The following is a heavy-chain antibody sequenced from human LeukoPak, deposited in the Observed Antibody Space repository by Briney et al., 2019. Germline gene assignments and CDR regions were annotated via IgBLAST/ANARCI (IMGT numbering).Heavy chain of an antibody. J-gene: IGHJ3*02. Sequence: GGSLRLSCAASGFTFSSYSMNWVRQAPGKGLEWVSSISSSSSYIYYADSVKGRFTISRDNAKNSLYLQMNSLRAEDTAVYYCARVGDDFWSGYPSYDAFDIWGQGTMVTVSS. V-gene: IGHV3-21*01. D-gene: IGHD3-3*01. CDR2: ISSSSSYI. CDR1: GFTFSSYS. CDR3: ARVGDDFWSGYPSYDAFDI.